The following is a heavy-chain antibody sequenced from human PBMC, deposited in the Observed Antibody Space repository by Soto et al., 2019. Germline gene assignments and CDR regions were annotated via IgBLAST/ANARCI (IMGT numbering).Heavy chain of an antibody. CDR1: GGSFSGYY. V-gene: IGHV4-34*01. D-gene: IGHD3-3*01. CDR3: ARGRIPITIFGVVIGVNWFDP. Sequence: LSLTCAVYGGSFSGYYWSWIRQPPGKGLEWIGEINHSGSTNYNPSLKSRVTISVDTSKNQFSLKLSSVTAADTAVYYCARGRIPITIFGVVIGVNWFDPWGQGTLVTVSS. J-gene: IGHJ5*02. CDR2: INHSGST.